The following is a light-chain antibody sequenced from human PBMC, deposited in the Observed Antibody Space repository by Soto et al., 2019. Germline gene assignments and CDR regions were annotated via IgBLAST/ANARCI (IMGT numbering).Light chain of an antibody. V-gene: IGKV1-39*01. J-gene: IGKJ4*01. CDR2: AAS. CDR3: QQSYSTPLT. CDR1: QSISSD. Sequence: DIQMTQSPSSLSASVGDRVTITCRASQSISSDLNWYQQKPGKAPKLLIYAASRLQSGVPSRFSGSGSGTDFTLTISSLQPEDFATYYCQQSYSTPLTFGGGPKVEIK.